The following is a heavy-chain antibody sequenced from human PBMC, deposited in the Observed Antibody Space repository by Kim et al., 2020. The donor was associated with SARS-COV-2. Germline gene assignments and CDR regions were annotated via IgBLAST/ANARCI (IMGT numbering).Heavy chain of an antibody. Sequence: GGSLRLSCAASGFTFSSYWMHWVRQAPGKGLVWVSRINSDGSSTSYADSVKGRFTISRDNAKNTLYLQMNSLRAEDTAVYYCARDLSTPPTHYYYYYGMDVWGQGTTVTVSS. CDR1: GFTFSSYW. CDR2: INSDGSST. V-gene: IGHV3-74*01. CDR3: ARDLSTPPTHYYYYYGMDV. J-gene: IGHJ6*02.